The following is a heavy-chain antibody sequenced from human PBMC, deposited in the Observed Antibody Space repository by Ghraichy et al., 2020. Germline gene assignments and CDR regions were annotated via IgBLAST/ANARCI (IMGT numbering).Heavy chain of an antibody. V-gene: IGHV4-38-2*01. CDR1: GYSISSGYY. D-gene: IGHD6-13*01. Sequence: SETLSLTCAVSGYSISSGYYWGWIRQPPGKGLEWIGSIYHSGSTYYNPSLKSRVTISVDTSKNQFSLKLSSVTAADTAVYYCARSGIAAAGTDYWGQGTLVTVSS. CDR2: IYHSGST. J-gene: IGHJ4*02. CDR3: ARSGIAAAGTDY.